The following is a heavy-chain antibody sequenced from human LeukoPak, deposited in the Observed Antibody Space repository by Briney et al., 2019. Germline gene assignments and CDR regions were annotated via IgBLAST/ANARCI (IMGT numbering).Heavy chain of an antibody. CDR2: ITPSGGDT. V-gene: IGHV1-46*01. D-gene: IGHD4-23*01. CDR1: GYTFTSYY. CDR3: ARDNPKLGGNSMSFDY. J-gene: IGHJ4*02. Sequence: ASVKVSCKASGYTFTSYYMNWVRQAPGHGVEGMGIITPSGGDTSYAQKFQGRVTMTRDTSTSTVYMELSSLRSEDTAVYYCARDNPKLGGNSMSFDYWGQGTLVTVSS.